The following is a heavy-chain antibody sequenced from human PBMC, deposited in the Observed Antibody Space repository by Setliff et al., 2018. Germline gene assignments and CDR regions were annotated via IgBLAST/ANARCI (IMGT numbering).Heavy chain of an antibody. CDR2: MYYSGST. J-gene: IGHJ4*02. CDR3: ARHLLVQGTYHFDH. Sequence: NPSETLSLTCSVSGGSISSGSYYWGWIRQSPGKGLEWISSMYYSGSTYYNPSLKGRVTLSVDTTKNQFSLKLTSMTAADTAVYFCARHLLVQGTYHFDHWGQGSPVTVSS. D-gene: IGHD3-10*01. V-gene: IGHV4-39*01. CDR1: GGSISSGSYY.